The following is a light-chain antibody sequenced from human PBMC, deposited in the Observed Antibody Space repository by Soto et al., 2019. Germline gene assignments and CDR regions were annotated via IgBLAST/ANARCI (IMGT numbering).Light chain of an antibody. CDR3: QQYNDYPWT. Sequence: DIQMTQSPSTLSAAIGDRVTITCRASQSISSWLAWYQQKPGKAPKLLIYKASSLESGVPSRFSGSGSGTEFTLTISCLQPDDFAVYYCQQYNDYPWTFGQGTKVDIK. CDR2: KAS. V-gene: IGKV1-5*03. CDR1: QSISSW. J-gene: IGKJ1*01.